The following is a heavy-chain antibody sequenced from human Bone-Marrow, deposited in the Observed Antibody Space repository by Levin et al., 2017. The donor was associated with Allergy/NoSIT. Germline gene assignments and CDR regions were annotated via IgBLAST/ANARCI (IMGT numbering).Heavy chain of an antibody. D-gene: IGHD2-2*01. Sequence: ASVKVSCKASSYTFISYGVSWVRQAPGQGLEWMGWISAHNGNTNYAQKFEGRVTMTTVTSTSTAYMELRSLRSDDTAVYYCARFVVVPATYYYLDVWGKGTTVTVSS. CDR2: ISAHNGNT. V-gene: IGHV1-18*01. CDR1: SYTFISYG. J-gene: IGHJ6*03. CDR3: ARFVVVPATYYYLDV.